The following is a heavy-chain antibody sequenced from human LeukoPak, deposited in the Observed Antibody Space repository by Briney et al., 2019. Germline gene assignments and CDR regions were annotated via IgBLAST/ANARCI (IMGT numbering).Heavy chain of an antibody. CDR3: AKDSYYGSGSFYYYYYGMDV. D-gene: IGHD3-10*01. J-gene: IGHJ6*02. Sequence: GGSLRLSCVASGFTFSNYVMYWVRQVPGKGLEGVLGIIGTSSYTYSADFVKGRFTISRDNSMNTLWLQMNSLRAEDTAVYYCAKDSYYGSGSFYYYYYGMDVWGQGTTVTVSS. CDR2: IIGTSSYT. CDR1: GFTFSNYV. V-gene: IGHV3-23*01.